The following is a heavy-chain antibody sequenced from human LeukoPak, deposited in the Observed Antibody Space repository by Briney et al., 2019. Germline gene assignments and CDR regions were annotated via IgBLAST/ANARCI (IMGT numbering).Heavy chain of an antibody. CDR2: IYTSGST. D-gene: IGHD6-13*01. Sequence: SETLSLTCAVYGGSFSGYYWTWIRQPAGKGLEWIGRIYTSGSTNYNPSLKSRVTMSVDTSKSQFSLNLSSVTAADTAVYYCARAAAGSSKYDYWGQGILVTVSS. CDR3: ARAAAGSSKYDY. CDR1: GGSFSGYY. V-gene: IGHV4-59*10. J-gene: IGHJ4*02.